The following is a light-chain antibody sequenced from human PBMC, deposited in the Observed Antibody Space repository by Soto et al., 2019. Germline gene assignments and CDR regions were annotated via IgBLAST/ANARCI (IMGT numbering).Light chain of an antibody. Sequence: QSALTQPAPVSGSPGQSITISCTGTSSDVGGYNYVSWYQQHPGKAPKLMIYEVSDRPSGVSNRFSGSESGNTASLTISGLQAEDEADYYCSSYTITSTYVFGTGTKVTVL. V-gene: IGLV2-14*01. CDR2: EVS. J-gene: IGLJ1*01. CDR3: SSYTITSTYV. CDR1: SSDVGGYNY.